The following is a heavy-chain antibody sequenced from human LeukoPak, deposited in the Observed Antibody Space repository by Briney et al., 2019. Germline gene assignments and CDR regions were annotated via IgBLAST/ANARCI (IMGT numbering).Heavy chain of an antibody. Sequence: SETLSLTCTVSGASFSSASYWTWIRQPPGKGVEWIAHIYNGVNTNYNPSLKSRVTISVDTSKNQFTLRLNSVTAADTAVYYCARSRAFYSGAFDPWGQGSLVTVSS. CDR2: IYNGVNT. V-gene: IGHV4-61*01. CDR1: GASFSSASY. D-gene: IGHD1-26*01. J-gene: IGHJ5*02. CDR3: ARSRAFYSGAFDP.